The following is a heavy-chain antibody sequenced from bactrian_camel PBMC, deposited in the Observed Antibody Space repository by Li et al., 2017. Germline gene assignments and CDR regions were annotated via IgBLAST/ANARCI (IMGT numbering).Heavy chain of an antibody. D-gene: IGHD5*01. V-gene: IGHV3S31*01. J-gene: IGHJ4*01. Sequence: VQLVESGGGLVQPGGSLTLSCAASGFQVRSYDMNWVRQIPGKGLEWVSTIDDGDSTSDADSVKGRFTISRDNAKNTLYLQMNNLKPEDSAMYYCAAARTLTDWGRGRAYWGQGTQVTVS. CDR3: AAARTLTDWGRGRAY. CDR2: IDDGDST. CDR1: GFQVRSYD.